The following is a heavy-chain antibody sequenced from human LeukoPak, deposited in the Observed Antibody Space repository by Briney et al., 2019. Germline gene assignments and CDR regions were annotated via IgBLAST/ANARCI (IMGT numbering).Heavy chain of an antibody. V-gene: IGHV5-10-1*01. Sequence: EESLKISCKGSGYSFTSYWISWVRQMPGKGLEWMGRIDPSDSYTNYSPSFQGHVTISADKSISTAYLQWSSLKASDTAMYYCASYYGSGSYFEVNWFDPWGQGTLVTVSS. D-gene: IGHD3-10*01. CDR2: IDPSDSYT. CDR3: ASYYGSGSYFEVNWFDP. J-gene: IGHJ5*02. CDR1: GYSFTSYW.